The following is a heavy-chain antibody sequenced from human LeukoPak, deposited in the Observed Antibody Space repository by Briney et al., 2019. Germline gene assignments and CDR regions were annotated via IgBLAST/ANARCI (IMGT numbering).Heavy chain of an antibody. CDR3: ARVRIAAAGILDAFDI. CDR2: INHSGST. D-gene: IGHD6-13*01. Sequence: PSETLSLTCAVYGGSFSGYYWSWIRQPPGKGLEWVGEINHSGSTNYNPSLKSRVTISVDTSKNQFSLKLSSVTAADTAVYYCARVRIAAAGILDAFDIWGQGTMVTVSS. V-gene: IGHV4-34*01. CDR1: GGSFSGYY. J-gene: IGHJ3*02.